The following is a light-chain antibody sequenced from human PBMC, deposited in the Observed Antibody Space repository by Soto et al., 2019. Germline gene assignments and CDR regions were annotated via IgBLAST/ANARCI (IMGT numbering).Light chain of an antibody. CDR1: QSVSSNN. Sequence: PGERATLSCRASQSVSSNNLAWYHQKPGQTPRLLIYGASSRATGIPDRFSGSGSGTDFTVTISRLEPEDFAVYYCQQYDNSITFGQGTRLEIE. J-gene: IGKJ5*01. CDR3: QQYDNSIT. CDR2: GAS. V-gene: IGKV3-20*01.